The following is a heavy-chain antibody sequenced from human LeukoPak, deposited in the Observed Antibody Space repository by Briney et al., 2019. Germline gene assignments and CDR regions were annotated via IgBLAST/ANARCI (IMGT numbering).Heavy chain of an antibody. J-gene: IGHJ3*02. CDR1: GFMFSSYW. CDR3: ARYERGQLVLDAFDI. D-gene: IGHD6-6*01. V-gene: IGHV3-7*01. CDR2: IKEDGSEK. Sequence: GGALRLSCAASGFMFSSYWMSWVRQAPGKGLEWVADIKEDGSEKSYVDSVKGRFTLPRDNAKNSLYLQMNSLRAEDTAVYYCARYERGQLVLDAFDIWGQGTMVTVSS.